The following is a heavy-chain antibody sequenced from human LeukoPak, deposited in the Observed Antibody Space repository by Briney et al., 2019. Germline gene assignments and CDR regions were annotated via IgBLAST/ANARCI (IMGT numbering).Heavy chain of an antibody. CDR3: GVVQLAHFDY. D-gene: IGHD6-13*01. J-gene: IGHJ4*02. CDR2: IYYNGST. V-gene: IGHV4-39*01. Sequence: SETLSLTCTVSGGSISSSSYYWGWIRQPPGKGLEWIGSIYYNGSTYYNPSLKSRVTISVDTSKNQFSLKLSSVTAADTAVYYCGVVQLAHFDYWGQGTLVTVSS. CDR1: GGSISSSSYY.